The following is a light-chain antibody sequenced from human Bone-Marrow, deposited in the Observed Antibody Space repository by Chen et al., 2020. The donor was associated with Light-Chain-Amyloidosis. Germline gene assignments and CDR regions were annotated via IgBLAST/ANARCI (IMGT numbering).Light chain of an antibody. CDR3: SSFTSSSSYV. CDR1: SGDVGTYNY. V-gene: IGLV2-14*01. Sequence: QSALTQPASVSGSPGQSITISCTGTSGDVGTYNYVSWYQQHPGKAPKVMIYAVSNRPSGVSNRFSVSKWGNTASLISCGLQAEDEADYYCSSFTSSSSYVFGPGTKLTVL. CDR2: AVS. J-gene: IGLJ1*01.